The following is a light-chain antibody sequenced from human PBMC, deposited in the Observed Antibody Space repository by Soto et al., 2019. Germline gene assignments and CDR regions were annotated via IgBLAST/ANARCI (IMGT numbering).Light chain of an antibody. CDR1: STNIGKND. CDR3: ETWDTRLSAWF. V-gene: IGLV1-51*01. J-gene: IGLJ2*01. Sequence: QSVLTQPPSVSAAPGQKVTITCSGASTNIGKNDLAWYQQLPGRAPKLLIFDTDQRPSGIPYRFSGSKSGTSAALDITGLPTGEEADYYWETWDTRLSAWFFGGGTKLT. CDR2: DTD.